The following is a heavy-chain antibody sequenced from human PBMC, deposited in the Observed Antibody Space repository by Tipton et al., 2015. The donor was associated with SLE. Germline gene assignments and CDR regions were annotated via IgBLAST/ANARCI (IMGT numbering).Heavy chain of an antibody. D-gene: IGHD6-13*01. CDR3: ASLHAAAGLDY. CDR2: IYYSGST. Sequence: TLSITCTVSGGSISSSSYYWGWIRQPPGKGLEWIGSIYYSGSTYYNPSLKSRVTISVDTSKNQFSLKLSSVTAADTAVYYCASLHAAAGLDYWGQGTLVTVSS. V-gene: IGHV4-39*01. CDR1: GGSISSSSYY. J-gene: IGHJ4*02.